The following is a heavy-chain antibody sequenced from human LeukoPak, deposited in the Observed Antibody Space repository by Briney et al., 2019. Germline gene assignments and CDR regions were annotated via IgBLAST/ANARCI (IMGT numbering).Heavy chain of an antibody. CDR2: IHYSGTT. Sequence: SETLSLTCTVSGASIDSGRYYWGWIRQPPGKGLEWIGSIHYSGTTYYNPSLKSRVTISIDTSNNQFSLKLSSVTAADTAVYYCARGNPYNPWGQGTLVTVSS. D-gene: IGHD1-14*01. CDR3: ARGNPYNP. J-gene: IGHJ5*02. CDR1: GASIDSGRYY. V-gene: IGHV4-39*07.